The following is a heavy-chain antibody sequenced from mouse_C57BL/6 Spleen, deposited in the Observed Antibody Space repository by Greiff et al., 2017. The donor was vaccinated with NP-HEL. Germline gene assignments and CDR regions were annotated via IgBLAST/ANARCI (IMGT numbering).Heavy chain of an antibody. CDR1: GYTFTDYY. Sequence: EVQLQQSGPELVKPGASVKISCKASGYTFTDYYMNWVKQSHGKSLEWIGDINPNNGGTSYNQKFKGKATLTVDKSSSTAYMELRSLTSEDSAVYYCASSYGKYAMDYWGQGTSVTVSS. CDR2: INPNNGGT. D-gene: IGHD1-1*01. CDR3: ASSYGKYAMDY. J-gene: IGHJ4*01. V-gene: IGHV1-26*01.